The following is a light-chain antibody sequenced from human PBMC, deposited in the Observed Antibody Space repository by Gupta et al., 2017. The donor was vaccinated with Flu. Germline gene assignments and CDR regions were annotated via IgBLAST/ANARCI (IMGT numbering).Light chain of an antibody. J-gene: IGKJ2*03. CDR2: KAS. V-gene: IGKV1-5*03. Sequence: DIPMTQSPSTLSASEGDRVTITCRASQSISSWLAWYQQKPGKAPKLLIYKASSLESGVPSRFSGSGSGTEFTLTISSLQPDDFATYYCQQYNSYSPYSFGQGTKLEIK. CDR1: QSISSW. CDR3: QQYNSYSPYS.